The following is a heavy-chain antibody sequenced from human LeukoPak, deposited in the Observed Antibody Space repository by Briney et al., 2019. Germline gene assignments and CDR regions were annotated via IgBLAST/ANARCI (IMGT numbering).Heavy chain of an antibody. D-gene: IGHD6-13*01. V-gene: IGHV1-2*02. Sequence: GASVKVSCKASGYTFTGYYMHWVRQAPGQGLEWMGWINPNSGGTNYAQKFQGRVTMTRDTSISTAYMELSRLRSDDTAVYYCARGIDSSSWYRPFDYWGQGTLVTVSS. J-gene: IGHJ4*02. CDR2: INPNSGGT. CDR1: GYTFTGYY. CDR3: ARGIDSSSWYRPFDY.